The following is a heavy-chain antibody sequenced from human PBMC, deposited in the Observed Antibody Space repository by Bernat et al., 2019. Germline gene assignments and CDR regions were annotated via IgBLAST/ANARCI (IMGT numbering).Heavy chain of an antibody. J-gene: IGHJ4*02. CDR3: ASGPFWSGYHEYYFDY. D-gene: IGHD3-3*01. Sequence: VQLVESGGGVVQPGRSLRLSCAASGFTFSSYGMHWVRQAPGKGLEWVAVIWYDGSNKYYADSVKGRFTISRDNSKNTLYLQMNSLRAEDTAVYYCASGPFWSGYHEYYFDYWGQGTLVTVSS. V-gene: IGHV3-33*01. CDR2: IWYDGSNK. CDR1: GFTFSSYG.